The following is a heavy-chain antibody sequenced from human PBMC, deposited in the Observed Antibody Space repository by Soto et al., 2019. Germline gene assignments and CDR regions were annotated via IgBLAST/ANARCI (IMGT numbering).Heavy chain of an antibody. CDR1: GFSLGTSGVG. CDR2: IYWDDDK. D-gene: IGHD1-7*01. V-gene: IGHV2-5*02. Sequence: QITLKESGPTLVKPTQTLTLTCTFSGFSLGTSGVGVGWIRQPPGKALEWLALIYWDDDKRYSPSLKSRLTITKDTSKNQVVLTMMNMDPVDTATYYCAHQSRITGTTYNWFDPWGQGTLVTVSS. CDR3: AHQSRITGTTYNWFDP. J-gene: IGHJ5*02.